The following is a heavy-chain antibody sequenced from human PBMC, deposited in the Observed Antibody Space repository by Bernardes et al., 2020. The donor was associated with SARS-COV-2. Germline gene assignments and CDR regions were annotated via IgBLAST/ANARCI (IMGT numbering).Heavy chain of an antibody. Sequence: VSCKASGYTFTSYGISWVRQAPGQGLEWMGWISAYNGNTNYAQKLQGRVTMTTDTSTSTAYMELRSLRSDDTAVYYCARDGPYYYDSSGYDAFDIWGQGTMVTVSS. D-gene: IGHD3-22*01. V-gene: IGHV1-18*04. CDR3: ARDGPYYYDSSGYDAFDI. CDR1: GYTFTSYG. CDR2: ISAYNGNT. J-gene: IGHJ3*02.